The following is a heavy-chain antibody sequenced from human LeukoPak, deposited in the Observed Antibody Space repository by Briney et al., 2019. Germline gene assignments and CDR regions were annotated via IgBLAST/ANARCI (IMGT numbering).Heavy chain of an antibody. Sequence: GGSLRLSCAASGFTFSSYSMNWVRQAPGKGLERVSYISSSSSTIYYADSVKGRFTISRDNAKNSLYLQTNSLRAEDTAVYYCAREDYDFWSGYSTGPSVANWFDPWGQGTRVSVSS. CDR2: ISSSSSTI. D-gene: IGHD3-3*01. J-gene: IGHJ5*02. CDR3: AREDYDFWSGYSTGPSVANWFDP. V-gene: IGHV3-48*01. CDR1: GFTFSSYS.